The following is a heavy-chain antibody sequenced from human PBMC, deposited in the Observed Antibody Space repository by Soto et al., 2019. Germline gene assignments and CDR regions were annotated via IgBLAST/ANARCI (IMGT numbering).Heavy chain of an antibody. Sequence: GGSLRLSCAASEFTFSNYAMSWVRQAPGKGLEWVSAISYGGGTTYYADSVKGRFTISRDNSKNTLYLQMNSLRAEDTAVYYCARAYSAYYPAFDIWGQGTMVTVSS. CDR3: ARAYSAYYPAFDI. D-gene: IGHD3-22*01. CDR2: ISYGGGTT. J-gene: IGHJ3*02. CDR1: EFTFSNYA. V-gene: IGHV3-23*01.